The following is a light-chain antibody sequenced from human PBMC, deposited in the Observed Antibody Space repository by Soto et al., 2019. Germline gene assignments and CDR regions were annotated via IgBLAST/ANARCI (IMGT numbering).Light chain of an antibody. CDR2: GAS. CDR3: QQYGSSPT. CDR1: QSLTSSY. J-gene: IGKJ3*01. Sequence: EIVLTQSPGTLSLFPGERATLSCRASQSLTSSYLAWYQQKPGQAPRLLIYGASSRATGIPDRFSGSGSGTDFTLTISRLEPEDFAVYYCQQYGSSPTFGPGTTVDIK. V-gene: IGKV3-20*01.